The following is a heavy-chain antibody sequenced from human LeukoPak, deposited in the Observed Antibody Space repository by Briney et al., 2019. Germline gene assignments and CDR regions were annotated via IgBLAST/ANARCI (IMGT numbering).Heavy chain of an antibody. V-gene: IGHV3-15*01. D-gene: IGHD2/OR15-2a*01. CDR1: GFSFMNAW. CDR3: TTFYHEYSPY. CDR2: IKSNADGGTP. Sequence: GGSLRLSCAASGFSFMNAWMIWVRQAPGKGLEWVGRIKSNADGGTPDYAAPARGRFTISRDDSKNTLYLQMNNLKTEDTAVYYCTTFYHEYSPYWGRGTLVTVSS. J-gene: IGHJ4*02.